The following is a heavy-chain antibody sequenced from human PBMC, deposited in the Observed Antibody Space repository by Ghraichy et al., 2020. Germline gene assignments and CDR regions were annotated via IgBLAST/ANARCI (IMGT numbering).Heavy chain of an antibody. Sequence: GSLRLSCTVSGGSISSSSYYWGWIRQPPGKGLEWIGSIYYSGSTYYNPSLKSRVTISVDTSKNQFSLKLSSVTAADTAVYYCARHEGYYDFWSGFLSWFDPWGQGTLVTVSS. CDR2: IYYSGST. D-gene: IGHD3-3*01. CDR3: ARHEGYYDFWSGFLSWFDP. J-gene: IGHJ5*02. V-gene: IGHV4-39*01. CDR1: GGSISSSSYY.